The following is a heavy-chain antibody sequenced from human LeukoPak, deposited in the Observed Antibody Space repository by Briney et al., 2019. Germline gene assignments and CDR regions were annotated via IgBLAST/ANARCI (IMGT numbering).Heavy chain of an antibody. J-gene: IGHJ3*02. V-gene: IGHV3-30*18. CDR1: GFTFSSYG. CDR3: AKVQIAVAPDAFDI. D-gene: IGHD6-19*01. CDR2: ISYDGSNK. Sequence: GGSLRLSCAASGFTFSSYGMHWVRQAPGKGLEWVAVISYDGSNKYYADSVKGRFTISRDNSKNTLYLQMNSLRAEDTAVYYCAKVQIAVAPDAFDIWGQGTMVTVSS.